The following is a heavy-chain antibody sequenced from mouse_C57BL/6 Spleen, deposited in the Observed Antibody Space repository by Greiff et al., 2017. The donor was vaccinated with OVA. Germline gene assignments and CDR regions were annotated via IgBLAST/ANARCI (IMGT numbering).Heavy chain of an antibody. CDR3: ARSLVAGNAMDY. J-gene: IGHJ4*01. D-gene: IGHD1-1*01. CDR2: IDPSDSYT. CDR1: GYTFTSYW. Sequence: QVQLQQPGAELVMPGASVKLSCKASGYTFTSYWMHWVKQRPGQGLEWIGEIDPSDSYTNYNQKFKGKSTLTVDKSSSTAYMQLSSLTSEDSAVYYCARSLVAGNAMDYWGQGTSVTVSS. V-gene: IGHV1-69*01.